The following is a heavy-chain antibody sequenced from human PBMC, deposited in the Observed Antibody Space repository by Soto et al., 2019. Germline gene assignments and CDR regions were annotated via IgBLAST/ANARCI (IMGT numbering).Heavy chain of an antibody. CDR2: ISSSGSTI. V-gene: IGHV3-11*01. Sequence: GSLRLSCAASGFTFSDYYMSSIRQAPGKGVECVSYISSSGSTIYYADSVKGRFTISRDNAKNSLYLQMNSLRAEDTAVYYCARCSCGLKRDYYYGMDVWGQGTTVTV. J-gene: IGHJ6*02. D-gene: IGHD6-13*01. CDR3: ARCSCGLKRDYYYGMDV. CDR1: GFTFSDYY.